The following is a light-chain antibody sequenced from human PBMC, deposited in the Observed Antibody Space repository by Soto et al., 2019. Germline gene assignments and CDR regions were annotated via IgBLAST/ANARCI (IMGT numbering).Light chain of an antibody. CDR3: QQYNTDST. V-gene: IGKV1-5*01. CDR2: AAS. Sequence: DIQMTQSPSTLFASVGDKVTITCRASQSIGTWLAWYQQIPGRAPKILIHAASVLESGVPSRFSGSGSATEFTLTISSLQPDDFATYYCQQYNTDSTFGQGTKVEIK. CDR1: QSIGTW. J-gene: IGKJ1*01.